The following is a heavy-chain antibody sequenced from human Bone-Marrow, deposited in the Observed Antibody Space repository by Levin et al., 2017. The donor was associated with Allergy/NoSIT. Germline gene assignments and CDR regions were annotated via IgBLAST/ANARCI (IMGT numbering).Heavy chain of an antibody. V-gene: IGHV1-18*01. CDR1: GYTFTSYG. CDR2: ISAYNGNT. J-gene: IGHJ5*02. D-gene: IGHD3-9*01. Sequence: PAASVKVSCKASGYTFTSYGISWVRQAPGQGLEWMGCISAYNGNTNYAQKLQGRVTMTTDTSTSTAYMELRSLRSDDTAVYYCARARVYYDILTGYYCNWFDPWGQGTLVTVSS. CDR3: ARARVYYDILTGYYCNWFDP.